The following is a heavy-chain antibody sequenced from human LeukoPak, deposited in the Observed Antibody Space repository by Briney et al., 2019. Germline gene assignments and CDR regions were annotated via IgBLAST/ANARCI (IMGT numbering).Heavy chain of an antibody. CDR1: GGSISSYY. CDR3: SRENGAFSPFGY. V-gene: IGHV4-59*01. D-gene: IGHD2-8*01. J-gene: IGHJ4*02. Sequence: KPSETLPLTCTVAGGSISSYYWGWIRQPPGKGREWIGYIYYSGSTNYNPSLMSRVTISVDTSKNQFSQKLSSVTAADTAVYYCSRENGAFSPFGYWGQGYLVTVLS. CDR2: IYYSGST.